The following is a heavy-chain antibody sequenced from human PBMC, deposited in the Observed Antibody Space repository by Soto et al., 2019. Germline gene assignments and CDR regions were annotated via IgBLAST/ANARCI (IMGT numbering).Heavy chain of an antibody. CDR3: ARDHDYIYYDY. D-gene: IGHD3-16*01. CDR1: GYTFTSYA. CDR2: INAGNGNT. J-gene: IGHJ4*02. Sequence: QVQLVQSGAEVKKPGASVKVSCKASGYTFTSYAMHWVRQAPGQRLEWMGWINAGNGNTKYSQKFQGRVTITRDTAASTAYMELSSLRSEDTAVYYCARDHDYIYYDYWGQGTLVTVSS. V-gene: IGHV1-3*01.